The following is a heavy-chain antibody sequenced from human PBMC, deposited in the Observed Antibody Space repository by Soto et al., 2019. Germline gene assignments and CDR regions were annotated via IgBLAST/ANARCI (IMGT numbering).Heavy chain of an antibody. CDR1: GFTFSSYW. Sequence: GGSLRLSCAASGFTFSSYWMHWVRQAPGKGLVWVSRINSDGSSTSYADSVKGRFNISRDNAKNTLYLQMNSLRAEDTAVYYCARDEEVGDYALVRGMDVWGQGTTVTVSS. CDR2: INSDGSST. J-gene: IGHJ6*02. D-gene: IGHD1-26*01. V-gene: IGHV3-74*01. CDR3: ARDEEVGDYALVRGMDV.